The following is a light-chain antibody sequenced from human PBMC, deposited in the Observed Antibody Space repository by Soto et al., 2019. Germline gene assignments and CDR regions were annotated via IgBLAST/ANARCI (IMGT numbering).Light chain of an antibody. CDR3: QQYGGSWT. J-gene: IGKJ1*01. V-gene: IGKV3-20*01. CDR2: ATS. CDR1: QNISSTY. Sequence: EIVFTQSPCTLSLSPGEGATVSCRASQNISSTYVAWYQQKPGQAPRLLIYATSHRGTGIPARFSGRGSGTDFTLTIRRLEPEDFAVYYCQQYGGSWTFGQGTKVDIK.